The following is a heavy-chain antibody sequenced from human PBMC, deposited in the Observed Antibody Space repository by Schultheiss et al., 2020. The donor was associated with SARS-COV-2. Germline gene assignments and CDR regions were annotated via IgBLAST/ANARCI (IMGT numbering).Heavy chain of an antibody. Sequence: SETLSLTCAVYGGSFSGYYWSWIRQPPGKGLEWIGEINHSGSTNYNPSLKSRVTMSVDMSKSQFSLKLSSVTAADTAVYYCARVHLLDSSSAGHLDYWGQGTLVTVSS. CDR1: GGSFSGYY. J-gene: IGHJ4*02. D-gene: IGHD6-6*01. CDR3: ARVHLLDSSSAGHLDY. CDR2: INHSGST. V-gene: IGHV4-34*01.